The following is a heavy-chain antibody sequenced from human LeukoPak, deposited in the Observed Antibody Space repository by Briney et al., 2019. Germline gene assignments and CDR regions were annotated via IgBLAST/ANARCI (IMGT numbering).Heavy chain of an antibody. CDR2: INPSGGST. V-gene: IGHV1-46*01. J-gene: IGHJ4*02. CDR3: ARDSTPTYYSGTYYFEY. D-gene: IGHD1-26*01. CDR1: GYTFASYY. Sequence: ASXXXXXKASGYTFASYYMHWVRQAPGQGLEWMGIINPSGGSTTYAQKFQGRVTITRDTSTSTVYMELSSLRSEDTALYYCARDSTPTYYSGTYYFEYWGQGTLVTVSS.